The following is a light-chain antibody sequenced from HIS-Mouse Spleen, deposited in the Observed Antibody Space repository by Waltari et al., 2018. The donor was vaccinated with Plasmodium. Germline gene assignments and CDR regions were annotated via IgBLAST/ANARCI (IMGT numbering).Light chain of an antibody. J-gene: IGLJ3*02. Sequence: SYELTQPSSVSVSPGQTARITCSGDVLAKKYARWFQQKPGQAPVRVIYKDSERPSGIPERVSGSSSGTTVTLTISGAQVEDEADYYCYSAADNNLVFGGGTKPTVL. CDR1: VLAKKY. CDR3: YSAADNNLV. CDR2: KDS. V-gene: IGLV3-27*01.